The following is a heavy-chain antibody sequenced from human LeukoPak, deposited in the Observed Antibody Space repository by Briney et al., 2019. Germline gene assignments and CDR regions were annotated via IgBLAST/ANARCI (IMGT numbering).Heavy chain of an antibody. V-gene: IGHV3-23*01. D-gene: IGHD4-17*01. CDR1: GFTFSAYA. CDR3: ARDPNGDYIGAFDM. Sequence: PGGSLRLSCTASGFTFSAYAMMWVRQAPGKGPEWVSAIRGGGGSAFYADSVKGRFTISRDNSKYTLFLQMNSLRDEDTAVYYCARDPNGDYIGAFDMWGPGTMVTVSS. J-gene: IGHJ3*02. CDR2: IRGGGGSA.